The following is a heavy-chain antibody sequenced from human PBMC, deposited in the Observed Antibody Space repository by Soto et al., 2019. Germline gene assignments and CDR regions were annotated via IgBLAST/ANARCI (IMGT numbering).Heavy chain of an antibody. V-gene: IGHV1-18*04. J-gene: IGHJ4*02. CDR2: ISAYNGNT. D-gene: IGHD6-13*01. CDR3: ARGYSSSWYAY. CDR1: GYRFSDNG. Sequence: GASVKVSCKASGYRFSDNGISWVRQAPGQGLEWMGWISAYNGNTNYAQKLQGRVTMTTDTSTSTAYMELRSLRSDDTAVYYCARGYSSSWYAYWGQGTLVTVSS.